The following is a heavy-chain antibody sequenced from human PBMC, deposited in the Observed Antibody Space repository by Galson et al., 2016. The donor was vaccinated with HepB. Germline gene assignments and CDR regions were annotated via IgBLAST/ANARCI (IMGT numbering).Heavy chain of an antibody. CDR3: ASALGIRDYYGIDV. J-gene: IGHJ6*02. V-gene: IGHV3-48*02. Sequence: SLRLSCAASGFTFSSNSMNWVRQAPGKGLEWVSYISRNSLTIHYADSVKGRFTISRDNAKNSLYLQMNSLRYEDTAVYYCASALGIRDYYGIDVWGQGTTVTVSS. CDR1: GFTFSSNS. D-gene: IGHD7-27*01. CDR2: ISRNSLTI.